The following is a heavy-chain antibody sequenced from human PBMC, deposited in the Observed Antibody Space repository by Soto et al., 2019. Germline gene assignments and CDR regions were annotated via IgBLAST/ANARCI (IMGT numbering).Heavy chain of an antibody. D-gene: IGHD1-26*01. CDR3: ARLVGGYYFDY. Sequence: QVQLAESGGGLVKPGGSLRLSCAASGFAVSDYHMSRIRQAPGKGLEWVSYIRSSGGYTDYADSVKGRFTISRDNAKNSLYLQMNSLRAEDTAVYYCARLVGGYYFDYWGQGTLVTVSS. CDR1: GFAVSDYH. CDR2: IRSSGGYT. J-gene: IGHJ4*02. V-gene: IGHV3-11*06.